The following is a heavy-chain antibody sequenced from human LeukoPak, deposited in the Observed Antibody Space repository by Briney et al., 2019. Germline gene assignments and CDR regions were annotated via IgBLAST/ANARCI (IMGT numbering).Heavy chain of an antibody. Sequence: GGSLRLSCAASGFTFSSYAMSWVRQAPGKGLEWVSAISGSGGSTDYADSVKGRFTISRDNSKNTLYLQMNSLRAEDTAVYYCAKDGYCSSTSCYTYNWFDPWGQGTLVTVSS. CDR2: ISGSGGST. D-gene: IGHD2-2*02. J-gene: IGHJ5*02. V-gene: IGHV3-23*01. CDR3: AKDGYCSSTSCYTYNWFDP. CDR1: GFTFSSYA.